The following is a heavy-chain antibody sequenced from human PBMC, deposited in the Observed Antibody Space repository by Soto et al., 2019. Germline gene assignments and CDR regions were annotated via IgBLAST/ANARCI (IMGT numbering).Heavy chain of an antibody. CDR2: MNPNSGNT. CDR1: GYTFGNND. CDR3: ARMATSGTLNWFDP. Sequence: ASVKVSCKASGYTFGNNDMSWVRQATGQGLEWMGWMNPNSGNTGYAQKFQGRVSMTRNTSITTAYLELSSLRSDDTAIYYCARMATSGTLNWFDPWGQGTLVTVSS. V-gene: IGHV1-8*01. J-gene: IGHJ5*02.